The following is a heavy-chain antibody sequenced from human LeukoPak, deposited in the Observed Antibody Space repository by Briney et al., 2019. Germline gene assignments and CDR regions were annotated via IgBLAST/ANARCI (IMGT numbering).Heavy chain of an antibody. D-gene: IGHD5-24*01. CDR2: ISGSGDST. V-gene: IGHV3-23*01. J-gene: IGHJ4*02. Sequence: PGGSLRLSCAASGFTFSSYSMNWVRQAPGKGLEWVSGISGSGDSTYYADPVEGRFTLSRDNSKNTVYLQMSSLRAEDTAIYYCAKHQAMATVDPFDYWGQGTLVTVSS. CDR3: AKHQAMATVDPFDY. CDR1: GFTFSSYS.